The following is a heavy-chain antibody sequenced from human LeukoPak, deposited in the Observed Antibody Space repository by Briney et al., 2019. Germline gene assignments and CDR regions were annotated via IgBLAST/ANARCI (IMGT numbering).Heavy chain of an antibody. J-gene: IGHJ4*02. V-gene: IGHV3-33*08. Sequence: GGSLRLSCAASGFTFSSYAMSWVRQAPGKGLEWVAVIWYDGSNKYYADSVKGRFTISRDNSKNTLFLQMNSLRAEDTAVYYCAREGFDYWGQGTLVTVSS. CDR1: GFTFSSYA. CDR2: IWYDGSNK. CDR3: AREGFDY.